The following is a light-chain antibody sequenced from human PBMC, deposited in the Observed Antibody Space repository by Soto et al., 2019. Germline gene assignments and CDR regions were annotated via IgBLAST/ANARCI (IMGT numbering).Light chain of an antibody. Sequence: EIVLTQSPGTLSLSPGERATLSCRASQSVSSSFLAWYQQKPGQAPRPRIYGASSRATGIPDRFSGSGSGTDITLTISRLEPEDLAVYYCQQYDSSPWTFGEGTKVELK. CDR2: GAS. CDR3: QQYDSSPWT. J-gene: IGKJ1*01. V-gene: IGKV3-20*01. CDR1: QSVSSSF.